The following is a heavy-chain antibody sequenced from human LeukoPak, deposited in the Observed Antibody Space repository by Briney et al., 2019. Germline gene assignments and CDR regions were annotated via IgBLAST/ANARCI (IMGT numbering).Heavy chain of an antibody. J-gene: IGHJ4*02. V-gene: IGHV3-48*01. CDR3: ARDVGLLWGSTSYFDY. D-gene: IGHD1-26*01. Sequence: AGGSLRLSCAASGFTFSSYEMHWVRQAPGKGLEWVSYISSSSSAIYYADSVKGRFTISRDNAKNSLYLQVNSLRAEDTAVYYCARDVGLLWGSTSYFDYWGQGTLVTVSS. CDR1: GFTFSSYE. CDR2: ISSSSSAI.